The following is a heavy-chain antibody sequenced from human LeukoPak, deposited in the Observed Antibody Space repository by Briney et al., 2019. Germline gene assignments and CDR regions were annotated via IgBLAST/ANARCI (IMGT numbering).Heavy chain of an antibody. CDR3: GKRDSSV. J-gene: IGHJ3*01. Sequence: PGGSLRLSCAASGFTFSNYAMSWVRQAPGKGLEWVSSISDTGGSTYYADSVKGRFTISRDNSNNTLSLQMSSLRVEDTAIYYCGKRDSSVWSQGTMVTVSS. D-gene: IGHD6-6*01. CDR1: GFTFSNYA. V-gene: IGHV3-23*01. CDR2: ISDTGGST.